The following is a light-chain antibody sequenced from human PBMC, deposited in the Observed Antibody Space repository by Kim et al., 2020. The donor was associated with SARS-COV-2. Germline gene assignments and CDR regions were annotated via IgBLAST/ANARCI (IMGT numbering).Light chain of an antibody. V-gene: IGKV3-15*01. CDR2: GSS. J-gene: IGKJ4*01. CDR1: QSVSSN. CDR3: HQYNNWPLT. Sequence: SPGERAALACSAGQSVSSNLDWYRQKPGQAPRLLIYGSSTRATGIPPRFSGSVSGTQFTLTISSLQSEDFAVYYCHQYNNWPLTFGGGTKVDIK.